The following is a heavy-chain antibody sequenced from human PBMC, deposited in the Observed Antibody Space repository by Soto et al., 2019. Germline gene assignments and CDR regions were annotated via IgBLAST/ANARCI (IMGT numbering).Heavy chain of an antibody. J-gene: IGHJ4*02. CDR3: ARGRYGDY. V-gene: IGHV1-18*01. CDR2: ISAHNGNT. D-gene: IGHD1-1*01. Sequence: QVHLVQSGAEVKKPGASVKVSCKASGYTFTSYGITWVRQAPGQGLEWMGWISAHNGNTDYAQKLQGRVIVTRDTSTSTAYMELRRLISEDTAVYYCARGRYGDYWGQGALVTVSS. CDR1: GYTFTSYG.